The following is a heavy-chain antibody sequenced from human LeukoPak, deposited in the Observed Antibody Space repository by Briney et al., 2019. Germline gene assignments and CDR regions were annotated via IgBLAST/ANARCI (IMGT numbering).Heavy chain of an antibody. J-gene: IGHJ4*02. CDR1: GGSFSGYY. CDR2: INHSGST. Sequence: PSETLSLTCAVYGGSFSGYYWSWIRQPPGKGLEWIGEINHSGSTNYNPSLKSRVTISVDTSKNQFSLKLSSVTAADTAVYYCARHSFGGRSGSYGYWGQGTLVTVSS. CDR3: ARHSFGGRSGSYGY. V-gene: IGHV4-34*01. D-gene: IGHD3-10*01.